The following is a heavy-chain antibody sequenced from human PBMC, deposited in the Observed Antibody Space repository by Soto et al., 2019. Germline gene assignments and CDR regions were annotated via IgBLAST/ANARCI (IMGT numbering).Heavy chain of an antibody. CDR1: GYTFTSYG. D-gene: IGHD2-21*02. V-gene: IGHV1-18*01. CDR3: RVVTARPEYFQH. CDR2: ISAYNGNT. J-gene: IGHJ1*01. Sequence: QVQLVQSGAEVKKPGASVKVSCKASGYTFTSYGISWVRQAPGQGLEWMGRISAYNGNTNYAQKLQGRVTMTTETATSTAYMELRSLSSDDTAVYYCRVVTARPEYFQHWGQGTLVTVSS.